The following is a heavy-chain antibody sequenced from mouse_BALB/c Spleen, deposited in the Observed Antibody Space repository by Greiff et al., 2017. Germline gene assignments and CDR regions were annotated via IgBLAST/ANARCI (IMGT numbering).Heavy chain of an antibody. V-gene: IGHV3-6*02. CDR1: GYSITSGYY. CDR3: ARGDYYGSVAY. D-gene: IGHD1-1*01. J-gene: IGHJ3*01. CDR2: ISYDGSN. Sequence: DVKLQESGPGLVKPSQSLSLTCSVTGYSITSGYYWNWIRQFPGNKLEWMGYISYDGSNNYNPSLKNRISITRDTSKNQFFLKLNSVTTEDTATYYCARGDYYGSVAYWGQGTLVTVSA.